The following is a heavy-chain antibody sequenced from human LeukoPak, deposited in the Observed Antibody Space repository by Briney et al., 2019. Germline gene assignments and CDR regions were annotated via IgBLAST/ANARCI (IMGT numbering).Heavy chain of an antibody. J-gene: IGHJ4*02. D-gene: IGHD3-3*01. V-gene: IGHV3-48*04. Sequence: GSLRLSCAASGFTFISYNMNWVRQAPGKGLEWVSYIGSSSGTIYYADSVKGRFTISRDNAKNSLYLQMNSLGAEDTAVYYCAKDHQVLGNSDFWSGYYFDYWGQGTLVTVSS. CDR1: GFTFISYN. CDR3: AKDHQVLGNSDFWSGYYFDY. CDR2: IGSSSGTI.